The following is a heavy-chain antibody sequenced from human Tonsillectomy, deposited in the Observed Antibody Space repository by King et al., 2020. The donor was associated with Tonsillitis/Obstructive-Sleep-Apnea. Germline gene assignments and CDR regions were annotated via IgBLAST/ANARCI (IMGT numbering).Heavy chain of an antibody. J-gene: IGHJ4*02. D-gene: IGHD6-19*01. Sequence: VQLVESGGGLVQPGGSLRLSCKASGFTFSSYRMNWVRQAPGKGWEGVSYFIISSRTTSYPDSVKGRFTISRDNAKNSLYLQMNSLRDEDTAIYYCARGGWDYWGQGTLVTVSS. CDR2: FIISSRTT. CDR1: GFTFSSYR. CDR3: ARGGWDY. V-gene: IGHV3-48*02.